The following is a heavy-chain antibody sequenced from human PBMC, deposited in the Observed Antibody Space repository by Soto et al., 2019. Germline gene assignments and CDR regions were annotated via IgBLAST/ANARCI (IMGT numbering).Heavy chain of an antibody. CDR2: ISAYNGNT. V-gene: IGHV1-18*01. CDR1: GYTFTSYG. Sequence: QVQLVQSGAEVKKPGASVKVSCKASGYTFTSYGISWVRQAPGQGLEWMGWISAYNGNTKSAQKRQGRVTMTADASTSKAYMELRSLRSDDTAVYYCARDLAVGLVDYWGQGTLVTVSS. CDR3: ARDLAVGLVDY. D-gene: IGHD6-19*01. J-gene: IGHJ4*02.